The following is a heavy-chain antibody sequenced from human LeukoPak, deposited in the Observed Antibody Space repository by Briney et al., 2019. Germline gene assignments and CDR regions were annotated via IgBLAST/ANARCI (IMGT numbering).Heavy chain of an antibody. Sequence: GASVKVSCKASGDTFRSSAISWVRQAPGQGLEWMGMIIPIFDSPNYAQTFQGRLTITADKSTSTACMELSSMTSEDTAVYYCAGSDAYFDYWGQGALVIVSS. CDR2: IIPIFDSP. V-gene: IGHV1-69*06. CDR1: GDTFRSSA. J-gene: IGHJ4*02. CDR3: AGSDAYFDY.